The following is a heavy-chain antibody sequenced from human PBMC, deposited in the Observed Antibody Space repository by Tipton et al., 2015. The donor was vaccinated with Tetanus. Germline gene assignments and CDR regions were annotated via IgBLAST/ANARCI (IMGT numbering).Heavy chain of an antibody. Sequence: LVKPTQTLSLTCDISGDSVSSNTAAWTWIRQSPSRGLGWLGRTYYRSKWYNDYAISVKSRITINPDTSQNQFSLQLNSVTPEDTAVYYCARDWLHYYDSTGLDYWGQGILVTVSS. CDR1: GDSVSSNTAA. D-gene: IGHD3-22*01. J-gene: IGHJ4*02. CDR2: TYYRSKWYN. V-gene: IGHV6-1*01. CDR3: ARDWLHYYDSTGLDY.